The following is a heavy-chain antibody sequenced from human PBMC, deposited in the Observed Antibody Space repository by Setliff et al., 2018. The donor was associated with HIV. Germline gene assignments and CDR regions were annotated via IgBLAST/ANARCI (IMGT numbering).Heavy chain of an antibody. CDR1: GFSFSSYW. D-gene: IGHD2-15*01. Sequence: PGGSLRLSCAASGFSFSSYWMSWVRQAPGKGLEWLSYIGSSGTPIYYADSVKGRFTISRDSSENTLYLQMNSLRVEDTGVYFCARESFGGSTWALGDSWGQGALVTVSS. CDR3: ARESFGGSTWALGDS. V-gene: IGHV3-48*01. CDR2: IGSSGTPI. J-gene: IGHJ4*02.